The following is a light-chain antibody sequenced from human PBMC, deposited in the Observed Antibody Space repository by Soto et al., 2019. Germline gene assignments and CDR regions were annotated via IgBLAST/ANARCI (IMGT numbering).Light chain of an antibody. CDR1: SSDVGSYNL. CDR3: CSYAGSSTYV. Sequence: FVLTQPASISGAPGDPITISRPGTSSDVGSYNLVSWYQQHPGKAPKLMVYEVSKRPSGVSNRFSGSKSGNTASLTISGLQAEDEADYYCCSYAGSSTYVFGTGTKVTVL. V-gene: IGLV2-23*02. J-gene: IGLJ1*01. CDR2: EVS.